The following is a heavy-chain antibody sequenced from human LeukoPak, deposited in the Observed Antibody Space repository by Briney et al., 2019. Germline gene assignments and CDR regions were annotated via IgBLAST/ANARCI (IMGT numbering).Heavy chain of an antibody. J-gene: IGHJ4*02. D-gene: IGHD2-15*01. CDR3: ARRDSKSSPFDY. V-gene: IGHV5-51*01. Sequence: GESLKISCKTSGNSFTSYWIAWVRQMPGKGLEWMGIIYPGDSDTRYSPSFQGQVTISADKSISTAYLQWSSLKASGTAMYYCARRDSKSSPFDYWGQGTLVTVSS. CDR1: GNSFTSYW. CDR2: IYPGDSDT.